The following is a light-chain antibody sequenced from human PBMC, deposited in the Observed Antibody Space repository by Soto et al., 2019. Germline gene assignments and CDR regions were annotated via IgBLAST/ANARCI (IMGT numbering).Light chain of an antibody. CDR1: SSDVGGYNY. J-gene: IGLJ2*01. CDR2: DVS. CDR3: SSNTSSSPGV. Sequence: QSALTQPASVSGSPGQSITISCTGTSSDVGGYNYVSWYQQHPGKAPKLMIYDVSNRPSGVSNRFSGSKSGNTASLTISGLKAEDGGVFYCSSNTSSSPGVFGGGTKLTVL. V-gene: IGLV2-14*01.